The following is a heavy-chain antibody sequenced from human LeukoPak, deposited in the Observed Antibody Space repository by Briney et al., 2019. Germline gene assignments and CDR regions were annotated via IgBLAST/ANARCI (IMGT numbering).Heavy chain of an antibody. D-gene: IGHD5-18*01. CDR2: INHSGST. V-gene: IGHV4-34*01. CDR1: GGSFSGYY. Sequence: PSETLSLTCAVYGGSFSGYYWSWIRQPPGKGLEWIGEINHSGSTNYNPSLKSRVTISVDTSKNQLSLKLSSVTAADTAVYYCARPFYGYYAYSDWGQGTLVTVSS. J-gene: IGHJ4*02. CDR3: ARPFYGYYAYSD.